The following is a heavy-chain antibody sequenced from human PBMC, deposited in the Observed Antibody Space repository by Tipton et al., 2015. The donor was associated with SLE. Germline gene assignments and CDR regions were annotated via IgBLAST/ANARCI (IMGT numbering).Heavy chain of an antibody. CDR2: IYHSGTT. CDR3: ARAPGLDRDYYYYYYMDV. CDR1: GGSINGADYS. J-gene: IGHJ6*03. V-gene: IGHV4-30-2*01. Sequence: TLSLTCAVSGGSINGADYSWSWIRQPPGKGLEWIGYIYHSGTTYYNPSLNSRVSISLDRSKNQFSLKLSSVTAADTAVYYCARAPGLDRDYYYYYYMDVWGKGTTVTVSS. D-gene: IGHD3/OR15-3a*01.